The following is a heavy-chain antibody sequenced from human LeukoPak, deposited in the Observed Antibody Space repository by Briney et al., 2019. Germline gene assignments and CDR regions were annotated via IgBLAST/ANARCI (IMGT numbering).Heavy chain of an antibody. CDR1: GGSISSGDYY. J-gene: IGHJ5*02. CDR2: MYYSGST. D-gene: IGHD3-22*01. Sequence: SQTLSLTCTVSGGSISSGDYYWSWIRQPPGKGLEWIAYMYYSGSTYYNPSLRSRVTMSADTSKNQLSLKLSSMTAADTAVYYCARPYYYDSRIDPWGQGILVTVSS. V-gene: IGHV4-30-4*01. CDR3: ARPYYYDSRIDP.